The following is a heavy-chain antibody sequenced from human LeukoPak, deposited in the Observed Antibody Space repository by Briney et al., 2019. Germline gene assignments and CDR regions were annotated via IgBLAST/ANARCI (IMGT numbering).Heavy chain of an antibody. V-gene: IGHV3-48*03. CDR1: GFTFTSYE. CDR2: ISSSATAI. CDR3: ARGGISFAY. J-gene: IGHJ4*02. Sequence: GGSLRLSCAASGFTFTSYEMNWVRQAPGKGLEWISYISSSATAIHYADSVRGRFTISRDNTKKSVCLQMNSLRVEDTAVYYCARGGISFAYWGQGTLVTVSS.